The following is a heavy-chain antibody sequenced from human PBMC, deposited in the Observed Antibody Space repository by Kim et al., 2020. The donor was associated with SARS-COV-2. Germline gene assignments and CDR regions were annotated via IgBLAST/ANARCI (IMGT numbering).Heavy chain of an antibody. Sequence: SVKGRFTISRDKSKNTLYLQMNSLRAEDTAVYYCAKPGARNDYYYYYMDVWGKGTTVTVSS. J-gene: IGHJ6*03. V-gene: IGHV3-23*01. D-gene: IGHD7-27*01. CDR3: AKPGARNDYYYYYMDV.